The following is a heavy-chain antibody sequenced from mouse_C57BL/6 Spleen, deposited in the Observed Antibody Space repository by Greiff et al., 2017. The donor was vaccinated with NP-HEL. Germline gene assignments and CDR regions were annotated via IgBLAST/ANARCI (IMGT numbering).Heavy chain of an antibody. CDR1: GFTFSSYT. CDR3: ARRPTIVTMYFDV. J-gene: IGHJ1*03. Sequence: EVHLVESGGGLVKPGGSLKLSCAASGFTFSSYTMSWVRQTPEKRLEWVATISGGGGNTYYPDSVKGRFTISRDKSKNTLYLQMSSMSSEDTALYYCARRPTIVTMYFDVWGTGTTVTVSS. CDR2: ISGGGGNT. D-gene: IGHD2-5*01. V-gene: IGHV5-9*01.